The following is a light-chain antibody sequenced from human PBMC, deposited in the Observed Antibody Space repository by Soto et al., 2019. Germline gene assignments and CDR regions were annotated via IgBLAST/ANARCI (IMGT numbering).Light chain of an antibody. V-gene: IGKV1-5*01. J-gene: IGKJ1*01. CDR3: QQYYSYPWT. CDR2: DAS. CDR1: QSISSW. Sequence: DIQMTQSPSTLSASVGDRVTITCRASQSISSWLAWYQQKPGKAPKLLIYDASSLESGVPSRFSGRGSGTEFILTISSLQPDDFATYYCQQYYSYPWTFAQGTKVDIK.